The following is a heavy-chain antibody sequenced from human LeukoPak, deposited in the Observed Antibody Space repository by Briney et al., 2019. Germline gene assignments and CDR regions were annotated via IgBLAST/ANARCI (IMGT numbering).Heavy chain of an antibody. CDR3: TTDRFGGYDYGDS. V-gene: IGHV3-15*01. CDR1: GFTFSNAW. J-gene: IGHJ4*02. Sequence: KTGGSLRLSCAASGFTFSNAWMSWVRQAPGKGLEWVGRIKSKTDGGTTDYAAPVKGRFTISRDDSKNTLYLQMNSLKTEDTAVYYCTTDRFGGYDYGDSWGQGTLVTVSS. CDR2: IKSKTDGGTT. D-gene: IGHD6-25*01.